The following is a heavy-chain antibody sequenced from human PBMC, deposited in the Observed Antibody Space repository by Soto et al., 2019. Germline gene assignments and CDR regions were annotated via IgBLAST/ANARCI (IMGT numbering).Heavy chain of an antibody. CDR3: AGAQRLDAFDI. D-gene: IGHD1-1*01. Sequence: GGSLRLSCAASGFTVSSNYMSWVRQAPGKGLEWVSVIYSGGSTYYADSVKGRFTISRDNSKNTLYLQMNSLRAEDTAVYYCAGAQRLDAFDIWGQGTMVTVSS. CDR2: IYSGGST. CDR1: GFTVSSNY. V-gene: IGHV3-53*01. J-gene: IGHJ3*02.